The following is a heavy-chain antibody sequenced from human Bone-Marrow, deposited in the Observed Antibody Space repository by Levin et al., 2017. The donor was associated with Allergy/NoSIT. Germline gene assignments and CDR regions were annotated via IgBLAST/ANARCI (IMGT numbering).Heavy chain of an antibody. V-gene: IGHV1-69*13. CDR1: GGAFSSSP. CDR3: AGALYKSFNWEFDY. J-gene: IGHJ4*02. D-gene: IGHD1-1*01. Sequence: ASVKVSCKVSGGAFSSSPISWIRQAPGQGLEWVGGIIPLFGTTKYAQRFQGRAKFPADESTNTAYMDLSSLRSGDTAIYYCAGALYKSFNWEFDYWGRGTLVTVSS. CDR2: IIPLFGTT.